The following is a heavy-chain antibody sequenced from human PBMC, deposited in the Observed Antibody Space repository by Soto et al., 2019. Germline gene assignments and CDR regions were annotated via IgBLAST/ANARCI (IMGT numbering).Heavy chain of an antibody. Sequence: PSETLSLTCAVYGGSFSGYYWSWIRQPPGKGLEWIGEINHSGSTNYNPSLKSRVTISVDTSKNQFSLKLSSVTAADTAVYYCARGRVVWSGYYTSYYYGMDVWGKGTTVTVSS. CDR2: INHSGST. CDR1: GGSFSGYY. J-gene: IGHJ6*04. V-gene: IGHV4-34*01. CDR3: ARGRVVWSGYYTSYYYGMDV. D-gene: IGHD3-3*01.